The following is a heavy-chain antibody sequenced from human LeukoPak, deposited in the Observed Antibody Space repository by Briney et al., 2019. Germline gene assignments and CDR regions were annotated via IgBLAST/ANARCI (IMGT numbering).Heavy chain of an antibody. V-gene: IGHV3-33*01. Sequence: PGGSLRLSCAASGFTFSSYGMHWVRQAPGKGLEWVAVIWYDGSNKYYADSVKGRFTISRDNSNNTLYLQMNSLRAEDTAVYYCARGCGSGGGKDYWGQGPLVTVSS. CDR1: GFTFSSYG. J-gene: IGHJ4*02. D-gene: IGHD6-19*01. CDR3: ARGCGSGGGKDY. CDR2: IWYDGSNK.